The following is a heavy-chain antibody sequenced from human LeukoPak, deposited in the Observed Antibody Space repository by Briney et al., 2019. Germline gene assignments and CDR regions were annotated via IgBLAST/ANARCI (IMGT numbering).Heavy chain of an antibody. D-gene: IGHD3-10*02. CDR1: GFTFSSYG. Sequence: GGSLRLSCGASGFTFSSYGISWVRQAPGKGLEWVSAISGSGTSTYFADSVKGRFTISRDSSKNTLYLQMNSLRAEDTAVYYCAELGITMIGGVWGKGTTVTISS. J-gene: IGHJ6*04. V-gene: IGHV3-23*01. CDR3: AELGITMIGGV. CDR2: ISGSGTST.